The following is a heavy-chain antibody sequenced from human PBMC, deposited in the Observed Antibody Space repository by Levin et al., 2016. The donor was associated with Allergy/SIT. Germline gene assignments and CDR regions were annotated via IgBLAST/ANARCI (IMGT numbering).Heavy chain of an antibody. CDR2: IKQDGSEK. V-gene: IGHV3-7*03. CDR3: ARDWYGSGPKNY. D-gene: IGHD3-10*01. J-gene: IGHJ4*02. Sequence: WIRQPPGKGLEWVANIKQDGSEKYYVDSVKGRFTISRDNAKNSLYLQMNSLRAEDTAVYYCARDWYGSGPKNYWGQGTLVTVSS.